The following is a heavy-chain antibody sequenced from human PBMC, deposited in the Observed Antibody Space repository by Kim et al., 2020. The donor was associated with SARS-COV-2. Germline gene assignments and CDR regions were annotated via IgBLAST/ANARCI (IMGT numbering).Heavy chain of an antibody. CDR2: MNPNSGNT. CDR1: GYTFTSYD. CDR3: ARFLSSTSGFDY. J-gene: IGHJ4*02. Sequence: ASVKVSCKASGYTFTSYDINWVRRATGQGLEWMGWMNPNSGNTGYAQKFQGRVTMTRNTSISTAYMELSSLRSEDTAVYYCARFLSSTSGFDYWGQGTLVTVSS. D-gene: IGHD2-2*01. V-gene: IGHV1-8*01.